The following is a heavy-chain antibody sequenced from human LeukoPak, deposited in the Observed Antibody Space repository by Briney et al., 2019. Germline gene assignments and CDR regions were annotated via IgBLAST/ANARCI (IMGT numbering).Heavy chain of an antibody. V-gene: IGHV4-34*01. CDR1: GGSFSGYY. CDR2: INHSGST. CDR3: ARIKWLRFARADFDY. J-gene: IGHJ4*02. Sequence: SETLSLTCAVYGGSFSGYYWSWIRQPPGKGLEWIGEINHSGSTNYNPSLKSRVTISVDTSKNQFSLKLSSVTAADTAVYYCARIKWLRFARADFDYWGQGTLVTVSS. D-gene: IGHD5-12*01.